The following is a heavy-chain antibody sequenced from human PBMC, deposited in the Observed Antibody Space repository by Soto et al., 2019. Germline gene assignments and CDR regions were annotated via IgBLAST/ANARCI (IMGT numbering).Heavy chain of an antibody. Sequence: HPGGSLRLSCAASGFTFSSYGMHWVRQAPGKGLEWVAVIWYDGSNKYYADSVKGRFTIPRDNSKNTLYLQMNSLRAEDTAVYYCARDLHYYDSSGYLYYYYGMDVWGQGTTVTVSS. D-gene: IGHD3-22*01. V-gene: IGHV3-33*01. CDR1: GFTFSSYG. CDR3: ARDLHYYDSSGYLYYYYGMDV. J-gene: IGHJ6*02. CDR2: IWYDGSNK.